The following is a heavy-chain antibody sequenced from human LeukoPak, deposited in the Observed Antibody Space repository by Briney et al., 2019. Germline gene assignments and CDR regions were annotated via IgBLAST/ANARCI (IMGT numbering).Heavy chain of an antibody. CDR2: ISSSSSYI. J-gene: IGHJ4*02. V-gene: IGHV3-21*01. Sequence: GGSLRLSCAASGFTFSSYSMNWVRQAPGKGLEWVSSISSSSSYIYYADSVKGRFTISRDNAKNSLYLQMNSLRAEDTAVYYCARGPTWGLRLGELSVLDYWGQGTLVTVSS. D-gene: IGHD3-16*02. CDR1: GFTFSSYS. CDR3: ARGPTWGLRLGELSVLDY.